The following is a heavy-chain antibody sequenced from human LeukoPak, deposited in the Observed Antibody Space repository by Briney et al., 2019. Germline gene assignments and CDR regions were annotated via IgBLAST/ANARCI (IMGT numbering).Heavy chain of an antibody. Sequence: PGGSLRLSCAASGFTFSSYSMNWVRQAPGKGLEWVSSISSSSSYIYYADSVKGRFTISRDNAKNSLYLQMNSLRAEDTAVYYCARALGYYDSSGYYYGGPFDYWGQGTLVTVSS. J-gene: IGHJ4*02. CDR3: ARALGYYDSSGYYYGGPFDY. V-gene: IGHV3-21*01. D-gene: IGHD3-22*01. CDR2: ISSSSSYI. CDR1: GFTFSSYS.